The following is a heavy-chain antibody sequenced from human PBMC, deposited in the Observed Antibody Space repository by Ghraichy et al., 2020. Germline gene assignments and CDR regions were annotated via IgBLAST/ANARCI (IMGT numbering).Heavy chain of an antibody. D-gene: IGHD5-24*01. J-gene: IGHJ4*02. CDR3: AREGPDGYNTLFDY. CDR1: GFSFSSYA. V-gene: IGHV3-23*01. Sequence: GGSLRLSCVASGFSFSSYAMSWVRQAPGKVLDWVSGITGSGGSTYSADSVKGRFTISRDNSKNMLYLQMNSLRAEDTAVYYCAREGPDGYNTLFDYWGQGTLVTVSS. CDR2: ITGSGGST.